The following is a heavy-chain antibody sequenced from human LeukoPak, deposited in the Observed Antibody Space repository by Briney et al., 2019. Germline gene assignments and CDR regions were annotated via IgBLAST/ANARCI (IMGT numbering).Heavy chain of an antibody. CDR1: GGSISSYY. CDR2: IYYSGST. D-gene: IGHD1-26*01. J-gene: IGHJ6*02. Sequence: PSETLSLTCTVSGGSISSYYWSWIRQPPGKGLEWIGYIYYSGSTNYNPSLKSRVTISVDTSKNQFSLELSSVTAADTAVYYCARDLRGGSYYLRYYGMDVWGQGTTVTVSS. V-gene: IGHV4-59*01. CDR3: ARDLRGGSYYLRYYGMDV.